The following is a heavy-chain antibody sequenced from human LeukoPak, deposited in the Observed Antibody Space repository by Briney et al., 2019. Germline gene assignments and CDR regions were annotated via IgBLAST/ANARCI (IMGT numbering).Heavy chain of an antibody. CDR1: GFTFDDDA. Sequence: GGSLRLSCAASGFTFDDDAMHWVRQAPGKGLEWVSGISWNSGSIGYADSVKGRFTISRNNAKNSLYLQMNSLRTEDTALYYCAKDITMSGTVDGMDVWGQGTTVTVSS. V-gene: IGHV3-9*01. CDR3: AKDITMSGTVDGMDV. D-gene: IGHD1-26*01. J-gene: IGHJ6*02. CDR2: ISWNSGSI.